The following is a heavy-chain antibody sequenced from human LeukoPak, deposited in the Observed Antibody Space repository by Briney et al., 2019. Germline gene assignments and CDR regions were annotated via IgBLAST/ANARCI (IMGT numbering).Heavy chain of an antibody. CDR1: GGSISNYY. V-gene: IGHV4-59*01. Sequence: PSETLSLTCTVSGGSISNYYWSWIRQPPGKGLEWIGYIYYSGSTNYNPSLKSRVTISVDTSKNQLSLKLSSVTAADTAVYYCARDWSANNWFDPWGQGTLVTVSS. D-gene: IGHD6-25*01. CDR2: IYYSGST. J-gene: IGHJ5*02. CDR3: ARDWSANNWFDP.